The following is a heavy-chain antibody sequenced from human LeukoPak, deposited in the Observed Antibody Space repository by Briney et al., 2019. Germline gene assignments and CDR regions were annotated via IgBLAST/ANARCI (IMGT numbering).Heavy chain of an antibody. CDR2: IYYRVTS. CDR3: ARAVGGDGSGSL. D-gene: IGHD3-10*01. J-gene: IGHJ4*02. V-gene: IGHV4-59*01. Sequence: PSETLSLTCTVSSDSISTYYWSWIQQPPGKGLEWIGYIYYRVTSDYNPSLKSRVTMSVDMSTRQISLKLSSVTAADTAVYYCARAVGGDGSGSLWGPGTLVTVSS. CDR1: SDSISTYY.